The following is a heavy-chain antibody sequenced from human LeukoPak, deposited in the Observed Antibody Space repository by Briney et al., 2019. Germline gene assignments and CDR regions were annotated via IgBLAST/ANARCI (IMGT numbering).Heavy chain of an antibody. J-gene: IGHJ4*02. CDR1: GFTFSSYG. CDR3: AKGVMVWGVIRYFDY. V-gene: IGHV3-23*01. Sequence: GGTLRLSCAASGFTFSSYGMSWVRQAPGKGLEWVSAISGSGGSTYYADSVKGRFTISRDNSKNTLYLQMNSLRAEDTAVYYCAKGVMVWGVIRYFDYWGQGTLVTVSS. D-gene: IGHD3-10*01. CDR2: ISGSGGST.